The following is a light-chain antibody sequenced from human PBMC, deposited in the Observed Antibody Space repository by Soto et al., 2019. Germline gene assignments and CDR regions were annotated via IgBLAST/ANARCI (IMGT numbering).Light chain of an antibody. CDR2: ATS. Sequence: DIQMTQSPSSLSASIGDRVTITCRASQSIDSALNWYQHKPGKAPNLLIRATSSLQSGVPSRFSGSGSGTDFSLTISSLQPDDVATYCCQQSYTTPTFGQGTKVDIK. J-gene: IGKJ1*01. V-gene: IGKV1-39*01. CDR1: QSIDSA. CDR3: QQSYTTPT.